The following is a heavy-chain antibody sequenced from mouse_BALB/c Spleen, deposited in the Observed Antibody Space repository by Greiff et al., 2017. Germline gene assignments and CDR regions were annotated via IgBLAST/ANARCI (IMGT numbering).Heavy chain of an antibody. CDR3: ARRGYDDAMDY. Sequence: QVQLQQSGAELAKPGASVKMSCKASGYTFTSYWMHWVKQRPGQGLEWIGYINPSTGYTEYNQKFKDKATLTADKSSSTAYMQLSSLTSEDSAVYYCARRGYDDAMDYWGQGTSVTVSS. J-gene: IGHJ4*01. D-gene: IGHD2-14*01. V-gene: IGHV1-7*01. CDR1: GYTFTSYW. CDR2: INPSTGYT.